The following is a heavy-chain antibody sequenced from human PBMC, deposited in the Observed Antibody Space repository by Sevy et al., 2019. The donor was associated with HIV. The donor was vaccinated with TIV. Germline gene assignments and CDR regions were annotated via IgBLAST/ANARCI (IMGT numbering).Heavy chain of an antibody. V-gene: IGHV4-59*08. Sequence: SETLSLTCTVSGGSITSLYWNWIRQPPGKGLEWFANIYYNGHINYNPSLKSRVTLSLATSKNQFSLRLSSVTAADTAMYYCAGENAWGRGYSWGQGTLVTVSS. D-gene: IGHD1-26*01. CDR1: GGSITSLY. CDR2: IYYNGHI. CDR3: AGENAWGRGYS. J-gene: IGHJ4*02.